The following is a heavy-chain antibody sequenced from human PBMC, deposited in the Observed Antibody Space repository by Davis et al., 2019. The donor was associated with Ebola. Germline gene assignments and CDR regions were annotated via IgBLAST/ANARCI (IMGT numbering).Heavy chain of an antibody. V-gene: IGHV3-23*01. CDR3: ARDRGYCSGGTCYFFEY. Sequence: GESLKISCAASGFPFSTYTMSWVRQAPGKGLEWVSAVSGSGGSTYYADSLKGRFTISRDNSKNTMYLQVNSLRSDDTAVYYCARDRGYCSGGTCYFFEYWGQGTVVTVSS. CDR2: VSGSGGST. CDR1: GFPFSTYT. D-gene: IGHD2-15*01. J-gene: IGHJ4*02.